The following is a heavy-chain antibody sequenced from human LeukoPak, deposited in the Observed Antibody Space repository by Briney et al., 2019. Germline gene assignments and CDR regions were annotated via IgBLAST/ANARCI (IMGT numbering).Heavy chain of an antibody. CDR3: ARSKAHLSTSWYGTWFDP. CDR2: IYYSGST. V-gene: IGHV4-31*03. J-gene: IGHJ5*02. D-gene: IGHD2-2*01. Sequence: SETLSLTCTVSGDSFTSVTDYWAWIRQPPGKGLEWIGYIYYSGSTYYNPSLKSRVTISVDTSKNQFSLKLSSVTAADTAVYYCARSKAHLSTSWYGTWFDPWGQGTLVTVSS. CDR1: GDSFTSVTDY.